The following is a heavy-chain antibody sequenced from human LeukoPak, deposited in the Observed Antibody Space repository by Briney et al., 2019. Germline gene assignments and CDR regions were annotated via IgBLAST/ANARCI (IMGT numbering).Heavy chain of an antibody. CDR2: IYYSGST. CDR1: GGSISSYY. J-gene: IGHJ4*02. D-gene: IGHD3-16*02. CDR3: ARQVSGHYDYIWGSYR. Sequence: PSETLSLTCTDSGGSISSYYWSWIRQPPGKGLEWIGYIYYSGSTNYNPSLKSRVTISVDTSKNQFSLKLSSVTAADTAVYYCARQVSGHYDYIWGSYRWGQGTLVTVSS. V-gene: IGHV4-59*08.